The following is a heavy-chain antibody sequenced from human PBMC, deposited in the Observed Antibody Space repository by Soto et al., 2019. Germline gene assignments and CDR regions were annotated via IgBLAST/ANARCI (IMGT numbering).Heavy chain of an antibody. CDR2: IKQDGGEK. V-gene: IGHV3-7*05. CDR1: GFSFANYW. D-gene: IGHD3-22*01. Sequence: GGSLRLSCAASGFSFANYWMSWVRQAPGKGLEWVANIKQDGGEKYYEDSVKGRFTISRDNAKSLLYLQMNSLRAEDTAVYYCVRDDFYDGSVNDAFDFWGQGTMVTVSS. J-gene: IGHJ3*01. CDR3: VRDDFYDGSVNDAFDF.